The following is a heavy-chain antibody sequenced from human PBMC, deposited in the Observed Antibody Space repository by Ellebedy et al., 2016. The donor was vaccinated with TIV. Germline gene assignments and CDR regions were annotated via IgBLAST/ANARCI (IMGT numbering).Heavy chain of an antibody. V-gene: IGHV3-23*01. CDR1: GFTFSSYA. Sequence: GESLKISCAASGFTFSSYAMSWVRQAPGKGLEWVSAISGSGGSTYYADSVKGRFTISRDNSKNTRYLQMHSLRAEDTAVYYCAKDLRGSYRIGDWFDPWGQGTLVTVSS. J-gene: IGHJ5*02. D-gene: IGHD1-26*01. CDR3: AKDLRGSYRIGDWFDP. CDR2: ISGSGGST.